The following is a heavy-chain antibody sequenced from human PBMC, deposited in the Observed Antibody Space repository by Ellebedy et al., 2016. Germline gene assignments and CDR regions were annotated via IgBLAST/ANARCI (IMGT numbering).Heavy chain of an antibody. CDR1: GFTFGDYA. CDR2: ISSSGSTI. D-gene: IGHD6-19*01. V-gene: IGHV3-11*01. J-gene: IGHJ4*02. CDR3: ARDRPPGSGWFTFDY. Sequence: GGSLRLXCTASGFTFGDYAMSWIRQAPGKGLEWVSYISSSGSTIYYADSVKGRFTISRDNAKNSLYLQMNSLRAEDTAVYYCARDRPPGSGWFTFDYWGQGTLVTVSS.